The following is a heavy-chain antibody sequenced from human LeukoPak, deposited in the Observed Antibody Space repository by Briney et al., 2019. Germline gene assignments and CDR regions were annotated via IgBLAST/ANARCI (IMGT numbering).Heavy chain of an antibody. V-gene: IGHV3-21*01. D-gene: IGHD3-22*01. Sequence: PGGSLRLSCAASGFTFSSYSMNWVRQAPGKGLEWVSSISSSSSYIYYADSVKGRFTTSRDNAKNSLYLQMNSLRAEDTAVYYCAGAASTYYYDSSGYQFDYWGQGTLVTVSS. CDR2: ISSSSSYI. J-gene: IGHJ4*02. CDR1: GFTFSSYS. CDR3: AGAASTYYYDSSGYQFDY.